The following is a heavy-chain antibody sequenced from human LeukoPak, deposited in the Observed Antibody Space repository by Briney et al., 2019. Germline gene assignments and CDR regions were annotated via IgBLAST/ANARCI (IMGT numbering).Heavy chain of an antibody. J-gene: IGHJ4*02. CDR1: GGSISSYY. Sequence: SETLSLTCTVSGGSISSYYWSWIRQPPGKGLEWIGYIYYSGSTNYNPSLKSRVTISVDTSKNQFSLKLSSVTAADTAVYYCARRGNYYDSSGYVSIDYWGQGTLVTVSS. D-gene: IGHD3-22*01. V-gene: IGHV4-59*12. CDR3: ARRGNYYDSSGYVSIDY. CDR2: IYYSGST.